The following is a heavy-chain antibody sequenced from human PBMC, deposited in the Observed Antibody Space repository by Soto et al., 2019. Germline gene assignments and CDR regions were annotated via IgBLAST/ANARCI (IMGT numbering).Heavy chain of an antibody. CDR3: ALTIPSSEYYYYAMDV. V-gene: IGHV1-3*01. J-gene: IGHJ6*02. CDR1: GYTFTRCT. CDR2: INAGNGNT. Sequence: ASVKVSCKASGYTFTRCTMHWVRQAPGQRLEWMGWINAGNGNTRYSQNFQGRVTITRDTSASTAYMELSSPRSEDTAVYYCALTIPSSEYYYYAMDVWGQGTTVTVSS. D-gene: IGHD3-3*01.